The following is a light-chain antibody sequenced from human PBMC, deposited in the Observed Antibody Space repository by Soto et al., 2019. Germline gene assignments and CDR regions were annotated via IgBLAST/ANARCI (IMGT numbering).Light chain of an antibody. J-gene: IGLJ2*01. V-gene: IGLV1-40*01. Sequence: QSVLTQPPSVSGAPGQRVTISCTGNSSNIGAGFDVHWYQQLPGTAPKLLIYGNSNRPSGVPDRFSGSKSGTSASLAITGLQAEDEADYYCQSYDSSLSAPFGGGTKLTVL. CDR2: GNS. CDR1: SSNIGAGFD. CDR3: QSYDSSLSAP.